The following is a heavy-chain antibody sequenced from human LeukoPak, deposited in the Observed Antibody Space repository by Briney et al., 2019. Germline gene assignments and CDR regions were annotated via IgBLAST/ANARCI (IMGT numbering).Heavy chain of an antibody. Sequence: ASVKVSCKASGYTFTGYYMHWVRQAPGQRLEWMGWINPNSGGTNYAQKFQGRVTMTRDTSISTAYMELSRLRSDDTAVYYCATTKSGSYFGNFDYWGQGTLVTVSS. D-gene: IGHD1-26*01. J-gene: IGHJ4*02. CDR2: INPNSGGT. V-gene: IGHV1-2*02. CDR3: ATTKSGSYFGNFDY. CDR1: GYTFTGYY.